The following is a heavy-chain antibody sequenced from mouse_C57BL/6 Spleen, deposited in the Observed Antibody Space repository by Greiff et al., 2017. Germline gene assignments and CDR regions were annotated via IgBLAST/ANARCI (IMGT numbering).Heavy chain of an antibody. Sequence: VQLQQSGPGLVQPSQSLSITCTVSGFSLTSYGVHWFRQSPGKGLEWLGVIWSGGSTDSNAAFISRLSISKDNSKSQVFFKMNSLQADDTAIYYCARGVDDYGGFAYWGQGTLVTVSA. D-gene: IGHD2-4*01. V-gene: IGHV2-2*01. CDR1: GFSLTSYG. CDR3: ARGVDDYGGFAY. CDR2: IWSGGST. J-gene: IGHJ3*01.